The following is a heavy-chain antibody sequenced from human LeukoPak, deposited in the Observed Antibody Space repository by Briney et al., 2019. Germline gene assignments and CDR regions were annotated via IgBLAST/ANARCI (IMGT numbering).Heavy chain of an antibody. J-gene: IGHJ4*02. CDR2: ISTYNGNT. Sequence: ASVKVSCKASGYTFTSYGISWVRQVPGQGPEWMGWISTYNGNTNYAQKFQGRVTMTTDTSTSTAYMELRSLRSDDTAVYYCASPGDQLDYWGQGTLVTVSS. V-gene: IGHV1-18*01. CDR3: ASPGDQLDY. CDR1: GYTFTSYG. D-gene: IGHD3-16*01.